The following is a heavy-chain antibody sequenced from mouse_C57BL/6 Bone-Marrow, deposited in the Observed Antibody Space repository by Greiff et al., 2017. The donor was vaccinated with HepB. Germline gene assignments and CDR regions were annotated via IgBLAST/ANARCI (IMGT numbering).Heavy chain of an antibody. J-gene: IGHJ2*01. Sequence: VQLKESGPGLVQPSQRLSITCTVSGFSLTSYGVHWVRQSPGKGLEWLGVIWSGGSTYYNAAFISRLIISKDNSKSQVFFKMNSLQADDTAIYYCARKGTTEYYCDYWGQGTTLTVSS. D-gene: IGHD2-14*01. CDR3: ARKGTTEYYCDY. V-gene: IGHV2-2*01. CDR1: GFSLTSYG. CDR2: IWSGGST.